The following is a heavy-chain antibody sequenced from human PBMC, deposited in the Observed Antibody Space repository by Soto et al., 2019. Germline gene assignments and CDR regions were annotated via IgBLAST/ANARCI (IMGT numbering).Heavy chain of an antibody. V-gene: IGHV4-39*01. CDR2: IYYSGST. CDR3: ARQRGEYSFDY. Sequence: QLQLQESGPGLVKPSETLSLTCSVSGGSIRSSSYYWGWIRQPPGKGLEWIGSIYYSGSTYYNPSLQSRVTISIDTSKNQFSLKLTSATAADTAVYYCARQRGEYSFDYWGQGTLVTVSS. J-gene: IGHJ4*02. CDR1: GGSIRSSSYY. D-gene: IGHD5-12*01.